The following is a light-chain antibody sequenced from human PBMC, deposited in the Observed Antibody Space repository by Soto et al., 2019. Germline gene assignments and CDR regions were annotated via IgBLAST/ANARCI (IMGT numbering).Light chain of an antibody. V-gene: IGKV1-9*01. J-gene: IGKJ1*01. Sequence: DIQLTQSPSFLSASVGDRVTITCRASQGISSYLAWYQQKPGKAPTLLIYAASNLQSGVPSRFRGSRSGTEFTLTVSSLQPEDFATYYCLQDHDDSWTFGQGTKVDSK. CDR1: QGISSY. CDR3: LQDHDDSWT. CDR2: AAS.